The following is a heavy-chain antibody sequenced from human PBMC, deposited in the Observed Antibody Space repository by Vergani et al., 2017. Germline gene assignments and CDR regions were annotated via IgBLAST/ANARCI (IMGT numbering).Heavy chain of an antibody. Sequence: QVQLVQSGAEVKKPGASVKVSCKASGYTFTSYGISWVRQAPGQGLEWMGWISAYNGNKNYAQKLQGRVTMTTDTSTSTACMELRSLRSDDTAVYYCARDRIYCSGGSCYPTYYYYYGMDVWGQGTTVTVSS. CDR1: GYTFTSYG. D-gene: IGHD2-15*01. J-gene: IGHJ6*02. V-gene: IGHV1-18*01. CDR2: ISAYNGNK. CDR3: ARDRIYCSGGSCYPTYYYYYGMDV.